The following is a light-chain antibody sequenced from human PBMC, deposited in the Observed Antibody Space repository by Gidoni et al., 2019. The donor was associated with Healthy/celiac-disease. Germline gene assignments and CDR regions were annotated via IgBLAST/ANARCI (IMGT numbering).Light chain of an antibody. CDR3: CSYAGSYPV. Sequence: QSALTQPRSVSGSPGQSVTIACTGTRSDVGGYNYVSWYQQHPGKAPKLMIYDVSKRPSGVPDRFSGSKSGNTASLTISGLQAEDEADYYCCSYAGSYPVFGGGTKLTVL. CDR1: RSDVGGYNY. CDR2: DVS. V-gene: IGLV2-11*01. J-gene: IGLJ2*01.